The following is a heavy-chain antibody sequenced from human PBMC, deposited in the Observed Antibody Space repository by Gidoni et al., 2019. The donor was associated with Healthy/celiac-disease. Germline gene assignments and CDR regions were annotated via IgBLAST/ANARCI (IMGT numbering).Heavy chain of an antibody. J-gene: IGHJ6*03. V-gene: IGHV4-34*01. D-gene: IGHD2-2*01. CDR1: GGSFSGYY. CDR3: ASGKIVVVPNIAARRKSYYMDV. Sequence: QVQLQQWGAGLFKPSETLSITCAVYGGSFSGYYWSWTRQPPGKGLEWIGEINHSGSTNYNPSLKSLVTISVDTSKNQFSLKLSSVTAADTAVYYWASGKIVVVPNIAARRKSYYMDVWGKGTTVTVSS. CDR2: INHSGST.